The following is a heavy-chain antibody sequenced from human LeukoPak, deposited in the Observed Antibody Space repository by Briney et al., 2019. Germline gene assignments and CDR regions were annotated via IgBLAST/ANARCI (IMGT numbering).Heavy chain of an antibody. CDR3: ANQISAARTY. Sequence: GGSLRLSCAASGFTFSSYGMHWVRQAPGKGLEWVAFTRYDGSNKYYADSVKGRFTISRDNSKNTLYLQMNNLRAEDTAVYYCANQISAARTYWGQGTLVTVSS. CDR2: TRYDGSNK. CDR1: GFTFSSYG. J-gene: IGHJ4*02. D-gene: IGHD6-6*01. V-gene: IGHV3-30*02.